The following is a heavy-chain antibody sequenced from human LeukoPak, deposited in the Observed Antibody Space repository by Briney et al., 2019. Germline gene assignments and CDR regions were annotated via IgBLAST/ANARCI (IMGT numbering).Heavy chain of an antibody. J-gene: IGHJ4*02. CDR3: ARGGEILDY. V-gene: IGHV3-53*01. D-gene: IGHD3-16*01. CDR1: DFIVSDSH. Sequence: PGGSLRLSCAATDFIVSDSHMSWVRQAPGRGLEWVSVIFGADTTFYADSVKGRFIISRDNLQNTVNLQMNSLRDDDTAVYYCARGGEILDYWGQGTQVTVSS. CDR2: IFGADTT.